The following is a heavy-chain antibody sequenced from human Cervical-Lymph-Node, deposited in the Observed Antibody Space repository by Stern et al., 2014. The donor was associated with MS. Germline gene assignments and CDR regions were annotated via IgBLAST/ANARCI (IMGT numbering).Heavy chain of an antibody. D-gene: IGHD2/OR15-2a*01. J-gene: IGHJ4*02. Sequence: VQLVESGGGLVQPGGSLRLSCVASGFSFGTSWMSWVRQPPGRGLEWVANIRQDGYDKFYGDSGKGRFTISRDNARNSLYLQMSSLTVADTAVYYCARDRRAFLDYWGQGTHVAVSS. V-gene: IGHV3-7*01. CDR3: ARDRRAFLDY. CDR2: IRQDGYDK. CDR1: GFSFGTSW.